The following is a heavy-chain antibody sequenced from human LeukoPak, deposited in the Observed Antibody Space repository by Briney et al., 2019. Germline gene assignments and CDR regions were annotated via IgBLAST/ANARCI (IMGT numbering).Heavy chain of an antibody. V-gene: IGHV1-2*02. CDR3: ATKRYDYVWGSYRYHFDY. J-gene: IGHJ4*02. Sequence: ASVKVSCKASGYTFTGYYMHWVRQAPGQGLEWMGWINPNSGGTNYAQKFQGRVTMTRDTSISTAYMELSSLRSEDTAVYYCATKRYDYVWGSYRYHFDYWGQGTLVTVSS. CDR1: GYTFTGYY. D-gene: IGHD3-16*02. CDR2: INPNSGGT.